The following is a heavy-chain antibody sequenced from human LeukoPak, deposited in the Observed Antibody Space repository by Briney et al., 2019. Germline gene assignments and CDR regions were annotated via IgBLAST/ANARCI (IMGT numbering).Heavy chain of an antibody. V-gene: IGHV3-11*01. CDR2: ISSSGSII. Sequence: PGGSLRLSCAASGFTFSDYYMNWIRQAPGKGLEWVSYISSSGSIIYYADSVKGRFTISRDNAKRSLYLQMNSLRAEDTALYHCARDHASSRWFDPWGQGTLVTVSS. CDR1: GFTFSDYY. D-gene: IGHD6-6*01. J-gene: IGHJ5*02. CDR3: ARDHASSRWFDP.